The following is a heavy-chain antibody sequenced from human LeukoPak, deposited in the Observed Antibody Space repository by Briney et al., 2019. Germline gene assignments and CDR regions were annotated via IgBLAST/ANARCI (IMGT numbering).Heavy chain of an antibody. Sequence: SETLSLTCAVYGGSFSGYYWSWIRQPPGKGLEWIGEINHSGSTNYNPSLKSRVTISVDTSKNQFSLKLSSVTAADTAVHYCARDKDKNWFDPWGQGTLVTVSS. J-gene: IGHJ5*02. V-gene: IGHV4-34*01. CDR3: ARDKDKNWFDP. CDR2: INHSGST. CDR1: GGSFSGYY.